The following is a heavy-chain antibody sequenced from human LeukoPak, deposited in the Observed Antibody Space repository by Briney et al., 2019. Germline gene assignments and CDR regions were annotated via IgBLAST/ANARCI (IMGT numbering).Heavy chain of an antibody. CDR1: GFTFSTYS. J-gene: IGHJ4*02. CDR2: ISSSSSTI. CDR3: ASDYDKDY. D-gene: IGHD5-12*01. Sequence: GGSLRLSCAASGFTFSTYSMNWVRQAPGKGLEWVSYISSSSSTIYYADSVKGRFTISRDNSKNTLYLQMNSLRAEDTAVYYCASDYDKDYWGQGTLVTVSS. V-gene: IGHV3-48*01.